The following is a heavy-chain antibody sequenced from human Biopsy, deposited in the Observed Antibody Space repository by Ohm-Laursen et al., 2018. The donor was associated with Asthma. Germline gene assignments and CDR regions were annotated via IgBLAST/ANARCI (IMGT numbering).Heavy chain of an antibody. CDR3: AKVRSDWIITESFDY. V-gene: IGHV3-9*01. Sequence: LSLTCAASGFKFDEYTMHWVRQAPGKGLEWVSGISWNSATIGYADSVEGRFTISRDNAKNSVFLHMDSLRPEDTAFYYCAKVRSDWIITESFDYWGQGVLVTVSS. D-gene: IGHD1-1*01. CDR2: ISWNSATI. CDR1: GFKFDEYT. J-gene: IGHJ4*02.